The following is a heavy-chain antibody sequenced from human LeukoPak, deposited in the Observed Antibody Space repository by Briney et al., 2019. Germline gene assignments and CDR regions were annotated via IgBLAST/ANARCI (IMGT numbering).Heavy chain of an antibody. CDR2: ISGNNDNP. Sequence: ASVKVSCKASGYTFSNFGISWVRQAPGQGLEWMGWISGNNDNPNYGQKFQGRLTMTTDTSTSTAYMELRSLRSDDTAVYYCARERRFGDSRDYFDYWGQGTLVTVSS. V-gene: IGHV1-18*01. J-gene: IGHJ4*02. CDR3: ARERRFGDSRDYFDY. CDR1: GYTFSNFG. D-gene: IGHD3-10*01.